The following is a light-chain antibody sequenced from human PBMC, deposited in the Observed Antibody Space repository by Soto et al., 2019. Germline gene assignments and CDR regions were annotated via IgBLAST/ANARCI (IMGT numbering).Light chain of an antibody. CDR1: SNDIGTYDY. J-gene: IGLJ1*01. CDR2: GVR. Sequence: QSVLTQPTSVSGSPGQSITISCTGNSNDIGTYDYVCWYQQHPGKAPRLLIHGVRNRPPGISGSFSASKSGLTASLTISGLQAEDEADYYCSSFSANRLYVFGPGTKLTVL. V-gene: IGLV2-14*01. CDR3: SSFSANRLYV.